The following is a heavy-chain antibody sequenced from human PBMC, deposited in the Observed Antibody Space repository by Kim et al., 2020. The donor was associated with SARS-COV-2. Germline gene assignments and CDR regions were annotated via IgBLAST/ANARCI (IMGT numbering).Heavy chain of an antibody. CDR1: GGSISSGGYY. D-gene: IGHD3-22*01. V-gene: IGHV4-31*03. CDR2: IYYSGST. CDR3: ARAAEYYYDSSGYYGY. J-gene: IGHJ4*02. Sequence: SETLSLTCTVSGGSISSGGYYWSWIRQHPGKGLEWIGYIYYSGSTYYNPSLKSRATISVDTSKNQFSLKLSSVTAADTAVYYCARAAEYYYDSSGYYGYWGQGTLVTVSS.